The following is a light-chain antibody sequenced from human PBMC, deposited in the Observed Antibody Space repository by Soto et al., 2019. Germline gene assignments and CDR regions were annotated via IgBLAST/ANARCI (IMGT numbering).Light chain of an antibody. CDR2: RSD. J-gene: IGLJ2*01. Sequence: QSVLTQPPSASGTPGQRVTISCSGSSSNIGSNHVYWYQQFPGMAPKLLMYRSDQRPTGVPDRFSGSKSGTSASLAISGLRSDDEADYYCSARVDILSGVVFGGGTQLTVL. CDR3: SARVDILSGVV. CDR1: SSNIGSNH. V-gene: IGLV1-47*01.